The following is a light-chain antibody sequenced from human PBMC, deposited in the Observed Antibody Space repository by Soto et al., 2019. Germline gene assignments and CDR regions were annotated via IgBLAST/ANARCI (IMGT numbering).Light chain of an antibody. J-gene: IGKJ1*01. CDR2: GAS. CDR3: QQYGSSYPWT. CDR1: QGVTPAY. Sequence: EIVLTQSPGTLSLSPGERATLSCRASQGVTPAYLAWYQQKPGQAPRLLIYGASSRATGIPDRFSGSGSGTDFTLTIRRPEPEDFAVYYCQQYGSSYPWTFGQGTKVDIK. V-gene: IGKV3-20*01.